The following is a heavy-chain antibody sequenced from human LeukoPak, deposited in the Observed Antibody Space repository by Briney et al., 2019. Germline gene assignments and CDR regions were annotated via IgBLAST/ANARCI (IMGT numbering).Heavy chain of an antibody. V-gene: IGHV1-2*02. CDR1: GYTFTDFY. CDR2: INPNSGGT. D-gene: IGHD3-3*01. Sequence: ASVKVSCKASGYTFTDFYMHWVRQAPGQGLEWMGWINPNSGGTNYAQSFQGRVTMTRDTSISTAYMELSRLRSDDTAVRYCARADMSSDYTPNDYWGQGILVTVSS. CDR3: ARADMSSDYTPNDY. J-gene: IGHJ4*02.